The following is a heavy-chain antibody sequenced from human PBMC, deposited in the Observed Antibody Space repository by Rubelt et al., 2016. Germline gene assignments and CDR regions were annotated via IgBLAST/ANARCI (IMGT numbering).Heavy chain of an antibody. V-gene: IGHV4-59*12. CDR1: GGSISSYY. J-gene: IGHJ3*02. Sequence: QVQLQESGPGLVKPSGTLSLTCTVSGGSISSYYWNWIRKSPGKGLEWIGYIYYSGSPNYSHSLKGRVTISVYTSKNQISLKLGSVTAADTAVYYCATGTIFGVVKDAFDIWGQGTMVTVSA. D-gene: IGHD3-3*01. CDR2: IYYSGSP. CDR3: ATGTIFGVVKDAFDI.